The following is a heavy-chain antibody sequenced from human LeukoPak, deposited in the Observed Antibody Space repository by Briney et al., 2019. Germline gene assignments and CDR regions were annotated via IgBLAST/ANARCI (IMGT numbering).Heavy chain of an antibody. V-gene: IGHV1-18*01. CDR3: ARDIGVFGDGYTPFDY. D-gene: IGHD5-24*01. Sequence: GASVKVSCKASGYTFTSYGISWVRQAPGQGLEWMGWISAYSGNTNYAQKLQGRVTMTTDTSTSTAYMELRSLRSDDTAVYYCARDIGVFGDGYTPFDYWGQGTLVTVSS. J-gene: IGHJ4*02. CDR2: ISAYSGNT. CDR1: GYTFTSYG.